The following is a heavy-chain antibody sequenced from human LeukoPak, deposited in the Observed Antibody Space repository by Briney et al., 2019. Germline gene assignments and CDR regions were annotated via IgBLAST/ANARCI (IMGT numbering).Heavy chain of an antibody. V-gene: IGHV3-30*02. CDR3: AKDRAPLCSSTTCYFFDY. Sequence: GGSLRLSCAVFGFTFTSYGIHWVRQAPGKGLEWVAFIRFDGSNKYYADSVKGRSTISRDNSKNTLYLQMNSLRAEDTAVYYCAKDRAPLCSSTTCYFFDYWGQGTLVTVSS. CDR1: GFTFTSYG. J-gene: IGHJ4*02. CDR2: IRFDGSNK. D-gene: IGHD2-2*01.